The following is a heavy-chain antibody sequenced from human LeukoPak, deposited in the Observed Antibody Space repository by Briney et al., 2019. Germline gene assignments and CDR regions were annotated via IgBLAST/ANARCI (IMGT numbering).Heavy chain of an antibody. V-gene: IGHV4-34*01. CDR2: INHSGST. J-gene: IGHJ4*02. D-gene: IGHD6-19*01. CDR3: ARGGEWLDPERTPVDY. Sequence: SETLSLTCAVYGGSFSGYYWSWIRQPPGKGLEWIGEINHSGSTNYNPSLKSRVTISVDTSKNQFSLKLSSVTAADTAVYYCARGGEWLDPERTPVDYWGQGTLVTVSS. CDR1: GGSFSGYY.